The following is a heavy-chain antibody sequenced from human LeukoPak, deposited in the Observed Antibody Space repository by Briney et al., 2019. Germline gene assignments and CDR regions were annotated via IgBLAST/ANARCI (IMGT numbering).Heavy chain of an antibody. CDR3: AKRGPNYDAFDI. J-gene: IGHJ3*02. CDR2: ISGSGGST. V-gene: IGHV3-23*01. Sequence: GGSLRLSCSASGFTFTTYGMNWVRQAPGKGLEWVSAISGSGGSTYYADSVKGRFTISRDNSKNTLYLQMNSLRAEDTAVYYCAKRGPNYDAFDIWGQGTMVTVSS. D-gene: IGHD4/OR15-4a*01. CDR1: GFTFTTYG.